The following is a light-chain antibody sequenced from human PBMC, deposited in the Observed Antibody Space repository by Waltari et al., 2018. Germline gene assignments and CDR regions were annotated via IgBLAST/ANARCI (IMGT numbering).Light chain of an antibody. CDR1: QSVSSS. CDR2: GAS. CDR3: QHYSNWPFT. Sequence: EIVLTHSPATLSLSPGERATLSCRASQSVSSSLAWYQQKPGQAPRLLIYGASSRATGIPDRFSGSGSGPDFTLTISSLEPEDFAVYYCQHYSNWPFTFGPGTKLDIK. V-gene: IGKV3-15*01. J-gene: IGKJ3*01.